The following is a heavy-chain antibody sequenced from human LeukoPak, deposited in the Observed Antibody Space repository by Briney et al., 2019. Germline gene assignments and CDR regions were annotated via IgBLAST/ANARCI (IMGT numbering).Heavy chain of an antibody. J-gene: IGHJ4*02. D-gene: IGHD5-24*01. V-gene: IGHV3-23*01. CDR3: AKGKDGYNSAFDY. CDR2: ISGSGGST. Sequence: PGGSLRLSCATSGFTFTTYWMSWVRQAPGKGLEWVSAISGSGGSTYYADSVKGRFTISRDNAKNSLYLQMNSLRAEDMALYYCAKGKDGYNSAFDYWGQGTLVTVSS. CDR1: GFTFTTYW.